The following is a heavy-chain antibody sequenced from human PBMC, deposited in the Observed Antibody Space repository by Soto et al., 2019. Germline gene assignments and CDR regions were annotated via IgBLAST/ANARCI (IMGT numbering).Heavy chain of an antibody. CDR1: GASIRGVDYF. D-gene: IGHD2-15*01. V-gene: IGHV4-31*03. CDR2: IYASGSA. J-gene: IGHJ3*01. Sequence: QVQLQEAGPGLVKPSQTLSLTCTVSGASIRGVDYFWTWIRQHPGKGLEWLGNIYASGSAYTNPSLKSRVGLSVDTSQNQFALSLTSVTAADSAVYYCAREGKDISTHGGWNAFDLWGQGTEVSVFS. CDR3: AREGKDISTHGGWNAFDL.